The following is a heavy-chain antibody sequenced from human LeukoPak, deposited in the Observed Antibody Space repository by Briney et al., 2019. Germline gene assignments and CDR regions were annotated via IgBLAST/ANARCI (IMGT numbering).Heavy chain of an antibody. D-gene: IGHD1-26*01. CDR3: ARGRASGSYTHDFDY. Sequence: GGSLRLSCAATGITFSSYGMSWVRQATGKGLEWVASISSTGGTTYYADSVKGRFTISRDNSKNTLYLQMGSLRAEDMAVYYCARGRASGSYTHDFDYWGQGTLVTVSS. CDR1: GITFSSYG. CDR2: ISSTGGTT. V-gene: IGHV3-23*01. J-gene: IGHJ4*02.